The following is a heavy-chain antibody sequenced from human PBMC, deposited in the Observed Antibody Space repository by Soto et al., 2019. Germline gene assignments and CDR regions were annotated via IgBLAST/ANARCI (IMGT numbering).Heavy chain of an antibody. CDR2: IYYSGST. CDR3: ARRGSSSWYGY. Sequence: QLQLQESGPGLVKPSETLSLTCTVSGGSISSSSYYWGWIRQPPGKGLVWIGSIYYSGSTFYTPSLKSRVTISVDTSKTQFSLKLSSVTAADTAVYYCARRGSSSWYGYWGQGTLVTVSS. J-gene: IGHJ4*02. CDR1: GGSISSSSYY. V-gene: IGHV4-39*01. D-gene: IGHD6-13*01.